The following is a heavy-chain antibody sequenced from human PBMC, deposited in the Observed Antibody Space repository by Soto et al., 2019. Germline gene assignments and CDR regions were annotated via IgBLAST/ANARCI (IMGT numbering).Heavy chain of an antibody. V-gene: IGHV3-73*01. Sequence: LRLSCEASGFLLRVSAVHWVRQASGKGLEWVGRIRNKANNYATAYAASVKGRFTVSRDDSKNTAYLQMNSLKTQDSAVYYCTRLEYDVDVWGQGTTVTVSS. CDR1: GFLLRVSA. CDR2: IRNKANNYAT. CDR3: TRLEYDVDV. J-gene: IGHJ6*02.